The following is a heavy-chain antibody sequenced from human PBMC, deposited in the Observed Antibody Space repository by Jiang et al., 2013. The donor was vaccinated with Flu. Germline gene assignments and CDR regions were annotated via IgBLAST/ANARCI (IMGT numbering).Heavy chain of an antibody. J-gene: IGHJ4*02. CDR1: GYAFNDFY. CDR3: ARANTPLVVVTREWHFDY. CDR2: INPQSGST. V-gene: IGHV1-46*02. D-gene: IGHD2-15*01. Sequence: SGAEVKKPGASVRISCETSGYAFNDFYMHWMRQAPGQGLEWMGLINPQSGSTRSAEKFRGRVTLSSDTSTKTMYMQLTGLTSEDTALYFCARANTPLVVVTREWHFDYWGQGTPVTVSS.